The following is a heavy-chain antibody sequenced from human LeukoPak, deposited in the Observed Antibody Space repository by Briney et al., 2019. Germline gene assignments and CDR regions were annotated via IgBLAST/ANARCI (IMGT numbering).Heavy chain of an antibody. CDR2: IWYDGSNK. J-gene: IGHJ4*02. CDR1: GFTFSSYG. CDR3: ARGDSGLGYFDY. V-gene: IGHV3-33*08. Sequence: PGGSLRLSCAASGFTFSSYGMHWVRQAPGKGQEWVAVIWYDGSNKYYADSVKGRFTISRDNSKNTLYLQMNSLRAEDTAVYYCARGDSGLGYFDYWGQGTLVTVSS. D-gene: IGHD6-19*01.